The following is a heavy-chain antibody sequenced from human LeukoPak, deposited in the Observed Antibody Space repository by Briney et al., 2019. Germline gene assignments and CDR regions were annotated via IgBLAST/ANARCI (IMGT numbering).Heavy chain of an antibody. CDR1: GGSISSSSYY. V-gene: IGHV4-39*01. Sequence: SETLSLTCTVSGGSISSSSYYWGWIRQPPGKGLEWIGSIYYSGSTYYNPSLKSRVTISVDTSKNQFSLKLSSVTAADTAVYYCARWTVSWYLWAFDIWGQGTMVTVSS. CDR2: IYYSGST. CDR3: ARWTVSWYLWAFDI. D-gene: IGHD6-13*01. J-gene: IGHJ3*02.